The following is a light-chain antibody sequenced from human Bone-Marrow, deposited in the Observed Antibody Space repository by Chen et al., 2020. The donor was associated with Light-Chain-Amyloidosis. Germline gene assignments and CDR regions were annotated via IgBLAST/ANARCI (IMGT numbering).Light chain of an antibody. Sequence: DIQMTQSPSSVSASIGDRVTITCRASQDVASGVAWYQQKPGRAPKLLMYATSVLQSGVSLRFSGSGSGTDFSLTITSLQPEDLAVYYCQQYNSWTFGQGTKVEIE. V-gene: IGKV1-12*01. J-gene: IGKJ1*01. CDR2: ATS. CDR1: QDVASG. CDR3: QQYNSWT.